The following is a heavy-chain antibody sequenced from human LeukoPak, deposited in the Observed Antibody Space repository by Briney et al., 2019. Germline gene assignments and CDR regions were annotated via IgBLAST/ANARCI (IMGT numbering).Heavy chain of an antibody. CDR2: INHSGYT. CDR1: GVSFDDYY. Sequence: SETLSLTCGVSGVSFDDYYWSWVRQTPGKGLEWLGEINHSGYTNDSPSPKSRVTLSIDTSRKQFSLNLRSVTVADAGIYYCTRMTTGHDYWGQGTLVTVSS. V-gene: IGHV4-34*01. J-gene: IGHJ4*02. CDR3: TRMTTGHDY. D-gene: IGHD4-17*01.